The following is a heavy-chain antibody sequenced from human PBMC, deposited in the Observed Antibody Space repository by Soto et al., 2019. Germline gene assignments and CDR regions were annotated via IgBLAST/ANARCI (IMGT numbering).Heavy chain of an antibody. CDR2: ISYDGSNK. CDR3: ARAPGVAAPNGMDV. Sequence: QVQLVESGGGVVQPGRSLRLSCAASGFTFSSYAMHWVRQAPGKGLEWVAIISYDGSNKYYADSVKGRFTISRDNSKNTLYMQMNSLRAEDTAVYYGARAPGVAAPNGMDVWGQGTTVTVSS. V-gene: IGHV3-30-3*01. CDR1: GFTFSSYA. J-gene: IGHJ6*02. D-gene: IGHD6-13*01.